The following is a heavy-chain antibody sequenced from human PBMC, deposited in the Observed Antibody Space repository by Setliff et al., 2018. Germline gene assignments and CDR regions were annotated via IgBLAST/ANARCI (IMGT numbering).Heavy chain of an antibody. CDR1: GYSFSTYA. CDR3: AKDFGSTWLNYFDY. CDR2: INTNTGNP. Sequence: ASVKVSFKASGYSFSTYAMSWIRQAPGQGLEWMGWINTNTGNPSYAQGFTGRFVFSLDTSVSTAYLQISSLKAEDTALYYCAKDFGSTWLNYFDYWGQGTLVTVSS. D-gene: IGHD6-13*01. V-gene: IGHV7-4-1*02. J-gene: IGHJ4*02.